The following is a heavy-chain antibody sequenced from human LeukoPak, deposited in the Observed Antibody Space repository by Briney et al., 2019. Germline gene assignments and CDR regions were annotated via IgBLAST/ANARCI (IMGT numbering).Heavy chain of an antibody. D-gene: IGHD2-2*01. J-gene: IGHJ6*04. CDR3: AKGEGGSSSWYDFYDYGMDV. CDR1: GFTFNNFA. Sequence: GTSPRLSCAASGFTFNNFAKHWVRQAPGKGLEWVAVIPIDGAKTYSADSVKGRFTISRDNSKKTLYLKMNTVRAEDTAVYYCAKGEGGSSSWYDFYDYGMDVWGKGTTVTVSS. V-gene: IGHV3-30*18. CDR2: IPIDGAKT.